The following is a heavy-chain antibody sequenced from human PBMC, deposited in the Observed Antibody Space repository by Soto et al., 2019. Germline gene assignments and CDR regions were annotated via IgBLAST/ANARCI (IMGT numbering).Heavy chain of an antibody. CDR1: GFTFRSYW. J-gene: IGHJ6*02. CDR2: MKQDGIEK. D-gene: IGHD3-10*01. CDR3: ARNPPMTRGNGMDV. Sequence: EVQLVESGGGLGQPGGSLRLSCAASGFTFRSYWMSWVRQAPGKGLEWVANMKQDGIEKYYVDSVKGRFTISRDNAKNTLYLQMNSRRAEDTAVYYCARNPPMTRGNGMDVWGQGTTVTVSS. V-gene: IGHV3-7*03.